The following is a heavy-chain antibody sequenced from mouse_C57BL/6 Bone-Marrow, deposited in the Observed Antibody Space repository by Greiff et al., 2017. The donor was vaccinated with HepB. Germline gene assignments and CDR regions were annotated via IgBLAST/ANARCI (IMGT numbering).Heavy chain of an antibody. V-gene: IGHV2-5*01. CDR3: AKKGGWDGVYAMDY. J-gene: IGHJ4*01. CDR2: IWRGGST. Sequence: QVQLQQSGPGLVQPSQSLSITCTVSGFSLTSYGIHWVRQSPGKGLEWLGVIWRGGSTDYNAAFMSRLSITKDNSKSQVFFKMNSLQADDTAIYYCAKKGGWDGVYAMDYWGQGTSVTVSS. D-gene: IGHD4-1*01. CDR1: GFSLTSYG.